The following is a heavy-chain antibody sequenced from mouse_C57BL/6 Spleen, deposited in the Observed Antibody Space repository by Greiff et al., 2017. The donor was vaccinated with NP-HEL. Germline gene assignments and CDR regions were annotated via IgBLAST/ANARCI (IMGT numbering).Heavy chain of an antibody. J-gene: IGHJ3*01. D-gene: IGHD1-1*01. Sequence: EVMLVESGGGLVQPGGSLKLSCAASGFTFSDYYMYWVRQTPEKRLEWVAYISNGGGSTYYPDTVKGRFTISRDNAKNTLYLQMSRLTSEDTAMYYCARHYGSSWFAYWGQGTLVTVSA. CDR3: ARHYGSSWFAY. CDR1: GFTFSDYY. CDR2: ISNGGGST. V-gene: IGHV5-12*01.